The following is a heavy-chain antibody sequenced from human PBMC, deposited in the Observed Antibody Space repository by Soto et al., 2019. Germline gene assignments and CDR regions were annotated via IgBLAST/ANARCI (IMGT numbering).Heavy chain of an antibody. D-gene: IGHD1-1*01. V-gene: IGHV1-69*06. CDR2: IIPIFRTA. CDR3: ARGQTRDGRQTAFDI. J-gene: IGHJ3*02. Sequence: SVKVSCKASGGDFSNYAISWVRQAPGQGPEWMGGIIPIFRTATYAQKFQGRVTITADKSTSTAYMELSSLRSEDTAVYYCARGQTRDGRQTAFDIWGQGTMVTVSS. CDR1: GGDFSNYA.